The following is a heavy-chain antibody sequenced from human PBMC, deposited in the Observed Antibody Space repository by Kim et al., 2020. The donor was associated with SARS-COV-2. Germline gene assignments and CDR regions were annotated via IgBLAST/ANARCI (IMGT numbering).Heavy chain of an antibody. CDR2: ISYDGSNK. J-gene: IGHJ1*01. D-gene: IGHD3-16*01. V-gene: IGHV3-30*18. Sequence: GGSLRLSCAASGFTFSSYGMHWVRQAPGKGLEWVAVISYDGSNKYYADSVKGRFTISRDNSKNTLYLQMNSLRAEDTAVYYCAKGPHFWGAGVMSEYFQ. CDR3: AKGPHFWGAGVMSEYFQ. CDR1: GFTFSSYG.